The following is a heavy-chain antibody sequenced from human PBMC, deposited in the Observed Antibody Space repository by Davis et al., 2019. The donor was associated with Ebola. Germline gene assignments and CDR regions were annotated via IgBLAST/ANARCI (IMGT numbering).Heavy chain of an antibody. D-gene: IGHD3-16*01. CDR1: GFTFKTYA. V-gene: IGHV3-23*03. J-gene: IGHJ4*02. Sequence: GESLKISCAASGFTFKTYAMSWVRQAPGKGLEWVSVIYSGGSTYYADSVKGRFTISRDISKNTVYLQMNSLRAEDTAIYYCAKDIQGGSSYLDYWGQGTQVTVSS. CDR2: IYSGGST. CDR3: AKDIQGGSSYLDY.